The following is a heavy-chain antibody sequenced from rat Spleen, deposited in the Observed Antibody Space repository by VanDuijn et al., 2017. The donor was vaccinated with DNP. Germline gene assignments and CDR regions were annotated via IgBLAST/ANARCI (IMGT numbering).Heavy chain of an antibody. V-gene: IGHV3-1*01. Sequence: EVQLQESGPGLVKPSQSLSLTCSVTGSSISSNYWGWIRIFPGSKMEWMGYINYSGTTAYNPSLRSRISITRDTSKNQFFLQLNSVTTEDTATYYCAKLTTRAIPHWGQGVMVTVSS. CDR2: INYSGTT. CDR3: AKLTTRAIPH. J-gene: IGHJ2*01. CDR1: GSSISSNY. D-gene: IGHD1-4*01.